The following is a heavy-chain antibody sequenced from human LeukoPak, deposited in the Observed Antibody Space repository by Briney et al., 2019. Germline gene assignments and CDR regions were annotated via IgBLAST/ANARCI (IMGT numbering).Heavy chain of an antibody. D-gene: IGHD2-21*01. V-gene: IGHV4-34*01. Sequence: SETLSLTCAVYGGSFSGYYWSWIRQPPGKGLEWIGEINHSGSTNYNPSLKSRVTISVDTSENQFSLRLSAVTAADTAVYYCARGPSRNTFGEDGLDIWGLGTLVTVSS. CDR1: GGSFSGYY. J-gene: IGHJ3*02. CDR3: ARGPSRNTFGEDGLDI. CDR2: INHSGST.